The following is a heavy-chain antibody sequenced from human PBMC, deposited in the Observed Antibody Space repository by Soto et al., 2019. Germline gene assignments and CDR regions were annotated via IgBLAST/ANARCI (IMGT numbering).Heavy chain of an antibody. J-gene: IGHJ4*02. CDR2: INPDGGST. Sequence: QVQLVQSGAEGKKPGASVMLSCKASGYTFTSYYMHWVRQAPGQGLEWMGIINPDGGSTRYAQKFQGRVTMTRDTYTRTFHMELSSLRSEDTAMYYCAKAPRGGVIITTYSAHIDYWGQGTLVTVSS. CDR1: GYTFTSYY. CDR3: AKAPRGGVIITTYSAHIDY. V-gene: IGHV1-46*01. D-gene: IGHD3-3*01.